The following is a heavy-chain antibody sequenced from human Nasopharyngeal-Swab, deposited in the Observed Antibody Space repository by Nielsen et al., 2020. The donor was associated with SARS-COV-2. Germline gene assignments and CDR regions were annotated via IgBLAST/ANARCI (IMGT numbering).Heavy chain of an antibody. D-gene: IGHD2-15*01. CDR3: ARPLRYCSGGSCYSGWDYYYYYYMDV. CDR2: IKQDGSEK. Sequence: GESLKISYAASGFTFSSYWMSWVRQAPGKGLEWVANIKQDGSEKYYVDSVKGRFTISRDNAKNSLYLQMNSLRAEDTAVYYCARPLRYCSGGSCYSGWDYYYYYYMDVWGKGTTVTVSS. V-gene: IGHV3-7*04. CDR1: GFTFSSYW. J-gene: IGHJ6*03.